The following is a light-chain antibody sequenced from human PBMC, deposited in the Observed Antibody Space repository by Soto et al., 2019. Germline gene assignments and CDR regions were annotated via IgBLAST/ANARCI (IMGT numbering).Light chain of an antibody. Sequence: EKVMTQSPATLSVSPGERATLSCRASQSVSSTVAWYQQKPGQAPRLLISGASTRATGVPARFSGSGSGTDFSLTITGLQSEDVGVYYCQQYNDWPPTFGQGTRVEIK. J-gene: IGKJ1*01. CDR3: QQYNDWPPT. V-gene: IGKV3-15*01. CDR1: QSVSST. CDR2: GAS.